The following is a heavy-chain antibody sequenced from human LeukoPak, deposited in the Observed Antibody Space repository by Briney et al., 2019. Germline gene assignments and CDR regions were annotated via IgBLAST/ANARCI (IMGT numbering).Heavy chain of an antibody. CDR2: ISYDGSNK. CDR3: AKPHYSGSYDLRN. Sequence: PGGSLRLSCAASGFTFSSYGMHWVRQAPGKGLEWVAVISYDGSNKYYADSVKGRFTISRDNSKNTLYLQMNSLRAEDTAVYYCAKPHYSGSYDLRNWGQGTLATVSS. CDR1: GFTFSSYG. V-gene: IGHV3-30*18. D-gene: IGHD1-26*01. J-gene: IGHJ4*02.